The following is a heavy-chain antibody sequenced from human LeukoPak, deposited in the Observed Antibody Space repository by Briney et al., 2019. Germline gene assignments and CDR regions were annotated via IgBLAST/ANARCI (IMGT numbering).Heavy chain of an antibody. CDR1: GDSISSSSYQ. CDR3: ARDDYYDSSGYGTDF. J-gene: IGHJ4*02. Sequence: SETLSLTCTVSGDSISSSSYQWGWVRQPPGKGLEWIGSTYKSGKTYHNPSLKSRVTISIDTSKNQFSLKLTFMTAADTAVYYCARDDYYDSSGYGTDFWGRGTLVTVSS. V-gene: IGHV4-39*07. D-gene: IGHD3-22*01. CDR2: TYKSGKT.